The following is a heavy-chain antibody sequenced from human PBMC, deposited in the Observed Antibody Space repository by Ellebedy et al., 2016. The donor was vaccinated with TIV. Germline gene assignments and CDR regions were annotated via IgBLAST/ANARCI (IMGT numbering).Heavy chain of an antibody. CDR1: GFTFSRYW. J-gene: IGHJ2*01. Sequence: GGSLRLSCAASGFTFSRYWMSWVRQAPGKGLEWVASIKQDGDEKYYVESVKGRFTVSRDNVRDSLYLQMNSLRAEDTAMYFCARDYLALRYFDWQNNYYFDLWGRGALVTVSS. CDR2: IKQDGDEK. V-gene: IGHV3-7*01. D-gene: IGHD3-9*01. CDR3: ARDYLALRYFDWQNNYYFDL.